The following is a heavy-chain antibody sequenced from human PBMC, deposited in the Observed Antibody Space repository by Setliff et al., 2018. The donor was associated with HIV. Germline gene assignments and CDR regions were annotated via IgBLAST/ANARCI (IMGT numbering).Heavy chain of an antibody. CDR2: IHTSGST. CDR3: ARGTSGYLIRAENFQH. J-gene: IGHJ1*01. V-gene: IGHV4-4*08. D-gene: IGHD3-22*01. Sequence: NPSETLSLTCTVSGGSISTYYWSWIRQPPGKGLEWIGYIHTSGSTNHNPAPKSRVTISVDTSKNQFSLKLSSVTAAATAVYSWARGTSGYLIRAENFQHWGQGTLVTVSS. CDR1: GGSISTYY.